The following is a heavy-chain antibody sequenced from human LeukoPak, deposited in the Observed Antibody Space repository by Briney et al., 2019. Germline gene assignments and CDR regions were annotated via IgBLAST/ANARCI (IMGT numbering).Heavy chain of an antibody. CDR3: AKDVLRFLEWFRDY. CDR2: ISGSGGST. CDR1: GFTFSSYA. Sequence: GGSLRLSCAAPGFTFSSYAMSWVRQAPGKGLEWVSAISGSGGSTYYADSVKGRFTISRDNSKNTLYLQMNSLRAEDTAVYYCAKDVLRFLEWFRDYWGQGTLVTVSS. D-gene: IGHD3-3*01. V-gene: IGHV3-23*01. J-gene: IGHJ4*02.